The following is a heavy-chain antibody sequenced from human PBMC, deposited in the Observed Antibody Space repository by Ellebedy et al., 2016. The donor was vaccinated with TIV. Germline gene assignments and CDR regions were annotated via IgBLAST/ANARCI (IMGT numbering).Heavy chain of an antibody. V-gene: IGHV3-30*01. Sequence: SVKGRFTISRDNAKNTLYLQMNSLRAEDTAVFYCARDVPASIAAADYYYGMDVWGQGTTVTVSS. D-gene: IGHD6-13*01. CDR3: ARDVPASIAAADYYYGMDV. J-gene: IGHJ6*02.